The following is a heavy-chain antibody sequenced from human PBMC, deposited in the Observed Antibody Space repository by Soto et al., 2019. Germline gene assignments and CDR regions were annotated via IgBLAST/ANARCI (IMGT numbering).Heavy chain of an antibody. J-gene: IGHJ4*02. Sequence: EVQLLESGGGLVRPGGSLRLSCTASGFSFSSYALSWVRQAPGKGLEWVSTISGSDGKTYYADSVKGRFSISRDTSKTTLYLEMTSLRVEDTAVYYCARWSFLDYWGQGTRVIVS. CDR1: GFSFSSYA. V-gene: IGHV3-23*01. CDR2: ISGSDGKT. CDR3: ARWSFLDY. D-gene: IGHD1-26*01.